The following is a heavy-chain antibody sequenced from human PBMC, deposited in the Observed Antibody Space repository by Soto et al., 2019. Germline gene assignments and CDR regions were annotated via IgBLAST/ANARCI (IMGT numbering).Heavy chain of an antibody. V-gene: IGHV4-34*01. D-gene: IGHD5-12*01. J-gene: IGHJ6*02. Sequence: QVQLQQWGAGLLKPSETLSLTCAVYGGSFSDYFWSGIRQPPSKGLEWIGEISHSGSTSYNPSLKSRVTISVDTSKNQFFLNLSSVTAADTAVYYCARGLQRRFGGYKGLGYHGMDVWGQGTTVTVSS. CDR2: ISHSGST. CDR1: GGSFSDYF. CDR3: ARGLQRRFGGYKGLGYHGMDV.